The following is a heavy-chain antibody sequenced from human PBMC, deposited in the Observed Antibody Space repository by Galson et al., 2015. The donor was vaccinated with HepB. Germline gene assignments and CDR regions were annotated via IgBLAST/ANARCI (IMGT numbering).Heavy chain of an antibody. J-gene: IGHJ1*01. V-gene: IGHV1-3*01. Sequence: SVKVSCKASGYTFTSYAMHWVRQAPGQRLEWMGWINAGNGNTKYSQEFQGRVTITRDTSASTAYMELSSLRSEDTAVYYCARPLGYCTNGVCFGGFQHWGQGTLVTVSS. CDR2: INAGNGNT. CDR1: GYTFTSYA. CDR3: ARPLGYCTNGVCFGGFQH. D-gene: IGHD2-8*01.